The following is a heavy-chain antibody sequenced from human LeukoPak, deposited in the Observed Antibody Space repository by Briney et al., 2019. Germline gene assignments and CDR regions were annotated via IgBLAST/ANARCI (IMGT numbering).Heavy chain of an antibody. CDR1: GFTFSTYA. D-gene: IGHD4-17*01. CDR2: IRGSGGNT. Sequence: GGSLRLSCAASGFTFSTYAMTWVRQAPGKGLEWVSVIRGSGGNTYYADSVKGRFAISRDNSKNTLYLQMNSLRAEDTAVYYCAKDLYGDYGGIDYWGQGTLVTVSS. J-gene: IGHJ4*02. V-gene: IGHV3-23*01. CDR3: AKDLYGDYGGIDY.